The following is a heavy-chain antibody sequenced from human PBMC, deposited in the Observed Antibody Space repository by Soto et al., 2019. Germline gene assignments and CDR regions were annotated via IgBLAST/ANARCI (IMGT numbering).Heavy chain of an antibody. D-gene: IGHD3-22*01. CDR2: IVVGSGNT. CDR3: AAEAAFGSGYSGGNWFDP. CDR1: GFTFTSSA. J-gene: IGHJ5*02. Sequence: SVKVSCKASGFTFTSSAMQWVRQARGQRLEWIGWIVVGSGNTNYAQKFQERVTITRDMSTSTAYMELSSLRSEDTAVYYCAAEAAFGSGYSGGNWFDPWGQGTLVTVSS. V-gene: IGHV1-58*02.